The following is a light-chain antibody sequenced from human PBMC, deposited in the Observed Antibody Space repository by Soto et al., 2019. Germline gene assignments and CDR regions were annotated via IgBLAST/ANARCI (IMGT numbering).Light chain of an antibody. V-gene: IGLV1-47*02. J-gene: IGLJ3*02. CDR3: AAWDDSLGGSWV. Sequence: QSVLTQPPSASGTPGQRVIISCSGRSSNIGSNYVYWFQHLPGTAPKLRIYANDQRPSGVPDRFSGSKSGTSASLAISGLRSEDEADYYCAAWDDSLGGSWVFGGGTKVTVL. CDR1: SSNIGSNY. CDR2: AND.